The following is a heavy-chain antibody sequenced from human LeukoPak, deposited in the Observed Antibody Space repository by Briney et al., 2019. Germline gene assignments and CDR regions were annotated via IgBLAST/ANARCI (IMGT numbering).Heavy chain of an antibody. V-gene: IGHV1-69*04. Sequence: SVKVSCKAPGGTFSSYAISWVRQAPGQGLEWMGRIIPILGIANYAQKFQGRVTITADKSTSTAYMELSSLRSEDTAVYYCARGVETVVTPDDAFDIWGQGTMVTVSS. D-gene: IGHD4-23*01. J-gene: IGHJ3*02. CDR1: GGTFSSYA. CDR2: IIPILGIA. CDR3: ARGVETVVTPDDAFDI.